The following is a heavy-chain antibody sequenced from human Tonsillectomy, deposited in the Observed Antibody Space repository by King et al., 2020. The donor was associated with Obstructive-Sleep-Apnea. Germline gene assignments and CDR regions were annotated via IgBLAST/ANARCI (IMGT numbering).Heavy chain of an antibody. CDR1: GFTFSTYE. CDR3: STYGDYPGSSFDY. CDR2: ISYDGSDK. Sequence: VQLVESGGGVVQPGRSLRLSCAASGFTFSTYEMHWVRQAPGKGLEWVAVISYDGSDKYYADSMKGRFTISRDNSKNTLSLQMNSLTTEETAAFYCSTYGDYPGSSFDYWGQGTLVTVSS. D-gene: IGHD4-17*01. V-gene: IGHV3-30*04. J-gene: IGHJ4*02.